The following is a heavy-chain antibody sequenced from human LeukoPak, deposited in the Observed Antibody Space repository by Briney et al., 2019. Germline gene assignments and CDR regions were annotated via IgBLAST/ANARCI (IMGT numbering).Heavy chain of an antibody. Sequence: SETLSLTCTVSGGSISSYYWSWIRQPAGKGLEWIGRIYTSGSTNYNPSLKSRVTISVDTSRNQFSLKLSSVTAADTAVYYCARGPRPYDSSGYYYYWGQGTLVTVSS. CDR2: IYTSGST. J-gene: IGHJ4*02. CDR3: ARGPRPYDSSGYYYY. CDR1: GGSISSYY. D-gene: IGHD3-22*01. V-gene: IGHV4-4*07.